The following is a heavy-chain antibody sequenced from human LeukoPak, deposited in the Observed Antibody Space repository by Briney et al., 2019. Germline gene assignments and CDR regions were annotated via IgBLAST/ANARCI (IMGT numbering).Heavy chain of an antibody. V-gene: IGHV4-38-2*02. D-gene: IGHD3-16*01. CDR3: ARSELNDYFKY. CDR1: GYSISSGYD. J-gene: IGHJ4*02. CDR2: ISQSGDT. Sequence: PSETLSLTCTVSGYSISSGYDWGWMRQAPGKGLEWLASISQSGDTYNNPSLKSRVSLSVDTPKNQLSLKLTSVTAADTAVYFCARSELNDYFKYWGQGILVTVST.